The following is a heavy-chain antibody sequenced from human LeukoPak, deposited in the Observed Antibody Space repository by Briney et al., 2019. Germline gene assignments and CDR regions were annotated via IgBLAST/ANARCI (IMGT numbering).Heavy chain of an antibody. V-gene: IGHV4-59*01. D-gene: IGHD3-22*01. CDR1: GGSISSYY. J-gene: IGHJ6*03. CDR2: IYYSGST. CDR3: TRGSIAYYYMDV. Sequence: PSETLSLTCTVSGGSISSYYWSWIRQPPGKGLEWIGYIYYSGSTNYKPPLKSRVTISVDTSKNQFSLKLSSVTAADTAVYYCTRGSIAYYYMDVWGKGTTVTISS.